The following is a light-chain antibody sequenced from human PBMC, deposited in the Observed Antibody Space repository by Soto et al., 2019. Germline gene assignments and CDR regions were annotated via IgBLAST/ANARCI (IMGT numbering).Light chain of an antibody. CDR3: SSYTTSSTHDV. CDR1: SSDVGDYNY. CDR2: GVS. Sequence: QSALTQPASVSGSPGQSITISCTGTSSDVGDYNYVSWYQQYPGKAPKLMIYGVSNRPSGVSNRFSGSKSGNTASLTISGLQAEDEADYYCSSYTTSSTHDVFGAGTRVTVL. V-gene: IGLV2-14*01. J-gene: IGLJ1*01.